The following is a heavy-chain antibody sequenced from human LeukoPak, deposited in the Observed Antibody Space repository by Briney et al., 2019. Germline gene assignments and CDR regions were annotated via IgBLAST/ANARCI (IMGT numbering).Heavy chain of an antibody. CDR3: ARGGDCYDY. CDR2: IKQDGSEK. V-gene: IGHV3-7*04. CDR1: GFTFSSYW. D-gene: IGHD2-21*01. Sequence: PGGSLRLSCAVSGFTFSSYWMSWVRQAPGKGLEWVANIKQDGSEKYYVDSVKGRFTISRDNAKNSLYLQMNSLRAEDTAVYYCARGGDCYDYWGQGTLVTVSS. J-gene: IGHJ4*02.